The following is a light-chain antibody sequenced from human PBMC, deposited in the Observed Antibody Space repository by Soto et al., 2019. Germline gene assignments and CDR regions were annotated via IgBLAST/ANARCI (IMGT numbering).Light chain of an antibody. CDR1: SSDIGGYNF. V-gene: IGLV2-14*03. CDR2: DVT. J-gene: IGLJ2*01. Sequence: QSVLTQPASVSGSPGQSITISCTGTSSDIGGYNFVSWYQQHPGKAPKLMFYDVTNRPSGVSNRFSGSKSGNTASLTISGLQADDEAVYYCSSYTSTNTVVFGGGTKLTVL. CDR3: SSYTSTNTVV.